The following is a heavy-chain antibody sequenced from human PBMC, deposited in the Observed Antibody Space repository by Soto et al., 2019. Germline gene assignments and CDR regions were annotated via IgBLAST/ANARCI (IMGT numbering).Heavy chain of an antibody. Sequence: GGSLRLSCAASGFIFSSYAMNWVRQTPGKGLEWVSGISGSGVSTYYADSVKGRFSISRDNSKNTLYLQMNSLRAEDTAIYYCVKVRGGFYTYYFDYWGQGALVTVSS. CDR2: ISGSGVST. D-gene: IGHD3-10*01. V-gene: IGHV3-23*01. CDR3: VKVRGGFYTYYFDY. CDR1: GFIFSSYA. J-gene: IGHJ4*02.